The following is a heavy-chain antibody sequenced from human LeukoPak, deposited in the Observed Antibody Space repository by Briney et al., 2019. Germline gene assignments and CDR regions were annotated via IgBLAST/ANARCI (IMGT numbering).Heavy chain of an antibody. J-gene: IGHJ6*03. V-gene: IGHV3-23*01. D-gene: IGHD2-15*01. CDR2: ISGSGGST. CDR1: GFTFSSYG. Sequence: GGSLRLSCAASGFTFSSYGMSWVRQAPGKGLEWVSAISGSGGSTYYADSVKGRFTISRDNSKNTLYLQMNSLRAEDTAVYYCAKGRGYCSGGSCYAYYYYYYMDVWGKGTTVTVSS. CDR3: AKGRGYCSGGSCYAYYYYYYMDV.